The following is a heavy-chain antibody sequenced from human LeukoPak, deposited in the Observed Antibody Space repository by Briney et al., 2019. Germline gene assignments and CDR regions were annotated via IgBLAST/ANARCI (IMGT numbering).Heavy chain of an antibody. CDR3: ATGGPQTSGEKRGLDY. CDR2: FNPNSGDT. CDR1: GYTFTDYS. D-gene: IGHD6-25*01. V-gene: IGHV1-2*04. Sequence: ASVKVSCKASGYTFTDYSIYWVRQAPGQGLEWMGWFNPNSGDTRYAQKFQGWVTMTSDTSISTAYMEISSLKSDDTAVYFCATGGPQTSGEKRGLDYWGQGTPVTVSS. J-gene: IGHJ4*02.